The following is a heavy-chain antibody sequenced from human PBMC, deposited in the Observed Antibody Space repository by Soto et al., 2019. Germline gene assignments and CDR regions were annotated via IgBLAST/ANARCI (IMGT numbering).Heavy chain of an antibody. J-gene: IGHJ6*02. CDR3: ARALGYSGYAGMDV. Sequence: QVQLVQSGGEVKKPGASVKVSCKASGYTFTIYGINWVRQAPGQGLEWMGWISPDNGNTNYAQKRQGRVPMTTDTSTSTAYMELRSLRSDDTAVYYCARALGYSGYAGMDVWGHGTTVTVSS. D-gene: IGHD5-12*01. CDR2: ISPDNGNT. CDR1: GYTFTIYG. V-gene: IGHV1-18*01.